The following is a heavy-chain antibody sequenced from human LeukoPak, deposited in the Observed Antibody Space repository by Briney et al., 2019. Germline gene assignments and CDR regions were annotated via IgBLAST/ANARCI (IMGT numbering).Heavy chain of an antibody. V-gene: IGHV3-23*01. J-gene: IGHJ1*01. D-gene: IGHD6-19*01. Sequence: PGGSLRLSCAASGFTFSSYAMSWVRQAPGKGLEWVSAISGSGGSIYYADSVKGRFTISRDNSKNTLYLQMNSLRAEDTAVYYCARWDSGWYGYFQHWGQGTLVTVSS. CDR1: GFTFSSYA. CDR3: ARWDSGWYGYFQH. CDR2: ISGSGGSI.